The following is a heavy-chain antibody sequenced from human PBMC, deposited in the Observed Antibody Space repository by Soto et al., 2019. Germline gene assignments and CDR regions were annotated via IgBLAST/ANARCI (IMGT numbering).Heavy chain of an antibody. CDR2: ISSSSSYI. Sequence: GGSLRLSCAASGFTFSSYSMNWVRQAPGKGLEWVSSISSSSSYIYYADSVKGRFTISRDNAKNSLYLQMNSLRAEDTAVYYCARRRAYCSSTTCPPIDYWGQGTLVTVSS. CDR1: GFTFSSYS. CDR3: ARRRAYCSSTTCPPIDY. D-gene: IGHD2-2*01. V-gene: IGHV3-21*01. J-gene: IGHJ4*02.